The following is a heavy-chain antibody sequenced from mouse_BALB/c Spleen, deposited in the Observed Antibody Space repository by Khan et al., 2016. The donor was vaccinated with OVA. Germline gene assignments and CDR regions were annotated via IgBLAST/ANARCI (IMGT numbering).Heavy chain of an antibody. Sequence: QVQLQQSGAELARPGASAKMSCKASGYTFTSYTMHWVKQRPGQGLEWIGYINPSNGYTNYNQKFRDKATLTADKSSSKAYMQLSSLTSEDSAVYYCARVEPYHASCGAWYAYWGQGTLVTVSA. CDR2: INPSNGYT. J-gene: IGHJ3*01. CDR3: ARVEPYHASCGAWYAY. D-gene: IGHD2-10*01. CDR1: GYTFTSYT. V-gene: IGHV1-4*01.